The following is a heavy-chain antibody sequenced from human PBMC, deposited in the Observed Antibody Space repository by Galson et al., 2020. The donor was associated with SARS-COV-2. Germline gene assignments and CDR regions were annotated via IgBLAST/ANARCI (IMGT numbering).Heavy chain of an antibody. J-gene: IGHJ4*02. CDR2: IYWDDDK. D-gene: IGHD3-16*01. CDR1: GFSLSTSGAG. Sequence: KMSGPTLVKPTQTLTLTCTFSGFSLSTSGAGVGWISQPPGKALEWLAPIYWDDDKRYSPSLRSRLTITKDTSKNQVVLTLTNMDPVDSATYFCSLFYYDYQWGQGTLVTVSS. CDR3: SLFYYDYQ. V-gene: IGHV2-5*02.